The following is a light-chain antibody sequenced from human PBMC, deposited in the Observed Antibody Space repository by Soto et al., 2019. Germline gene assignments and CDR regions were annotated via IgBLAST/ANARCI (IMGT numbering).Light chain of an antibody. CDR3: QKYDNAPRA. CDR1: QGISNY. V-gene: IGKV1-27*01. J-gene: IGKJ1*01. Sequence: DIQMTQSPSSLSASVGDRVTITCRASQGISNYLAWYQQKPGEVPKLLIYAASTLQLGVPFRFSGSGSGTDFTLTISSLQPEDVATYYCQKYDNAPRAFGQGTRVDIK. CDR2: AAS.